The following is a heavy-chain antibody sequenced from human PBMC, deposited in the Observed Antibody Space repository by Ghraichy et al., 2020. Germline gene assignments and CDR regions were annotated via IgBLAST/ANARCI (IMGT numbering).Heavy chain of an antibody. V-gene: IGHV4-34*01. CDR3: ARVGTGWLRRGYFDY. Sequence: SETLSLTCAVYGGSFSGYYWSWIRQPPGKGLEWIGEINHSGSTNYNPSLKSQATISVDTSKNQFSLKLSSVTAADTAVYYCARVGTGWLRRGYFDYWGQGTLVTVSS. D-gene: IGHD5-12*01. CDR1: GGSFSGYY. J-gene: IGHJ4*02. CDR2: INHSGST.